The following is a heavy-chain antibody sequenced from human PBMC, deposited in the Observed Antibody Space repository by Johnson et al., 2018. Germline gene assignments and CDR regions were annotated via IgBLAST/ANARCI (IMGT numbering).Heavy chain of an antibody. Sequence: QVQLVESGGGVVQPGRSLRLSCAASGFTFSNYGMHWVRQAPGKGLEWVAATSYDETNKYYADAGRGRFTISRDNSKNTLNLQVNSLRAEDTAVYYCVRDSTYTAYMDVWGKGTNVTVAS. J-gene: IGHJ6*03. V-gene: IGHV3-30*03. CDR3: VRDSTYTAYMDV. CDR1: GFTFSNYG. CDR2: TSYDETNK.